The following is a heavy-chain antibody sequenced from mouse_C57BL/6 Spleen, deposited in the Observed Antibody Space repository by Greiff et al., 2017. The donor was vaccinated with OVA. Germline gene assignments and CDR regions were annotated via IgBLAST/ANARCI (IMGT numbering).Heavy chain of an antibody. CDR1: GYAFSSSW. CDR2: IYPGDGDT. J-gene: IGHJ1*03. V-gene: IGHV1-82*01. CDR3: ATYDYGGVGYFDV. D-gene: IGHD2-4*01. Sequence: QVQLQQSGPELVKPGASVKISCKASGYAFSSSWMNWVKQRPGKGLEWIGRIYPGDGDTNYTGKFKGKATMTADKSTSTAYMQLSSLTSEDSAVDICATYDYGGVGYFDVWGTGTTVTVSS.